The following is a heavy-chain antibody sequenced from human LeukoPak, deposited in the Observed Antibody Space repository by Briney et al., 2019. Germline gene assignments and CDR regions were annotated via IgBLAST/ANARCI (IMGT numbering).Heavy chain of an antibody. CDR1: GFTFSSYD. V-gene: IGHV3-13*01. CDR2: IGTAGDT. CDR3: ARESGGDYGSGRYGMDV. J-gene: IGHJ6*02. D-gene: IGHD3-10*01. Sequence: GSLRLSCAASGFTFSSYDMHWVRQATGKGLEWVSAIGTAGDTYYPGSVKGRFTISRENAKNSLYLQMNSLRAGDTAVYYCARESGGDYGSGRYGMDVWGQGTTVTVSS.